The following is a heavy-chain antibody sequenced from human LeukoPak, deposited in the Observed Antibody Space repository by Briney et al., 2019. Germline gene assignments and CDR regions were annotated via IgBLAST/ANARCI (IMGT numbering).Heavy chain of an antibody. D-gene: IGHD4-17*01. CDR3: ARGRHGAGDY. J-gene: IGHJ4*02. CDR1: GYTFTDYD. V-gene: IGHV1-2*02. CDR2: INPNSGGT. Sequence: ASVRVSCKTSGYTFTDYDITWVRQAPGQGLEWMGWINPNSGGTNYAQKFQGRVTMTRDTSISTAYMELSRLRSDDTAVYYCARGRHGAGDYWGQGTLVTVSS.